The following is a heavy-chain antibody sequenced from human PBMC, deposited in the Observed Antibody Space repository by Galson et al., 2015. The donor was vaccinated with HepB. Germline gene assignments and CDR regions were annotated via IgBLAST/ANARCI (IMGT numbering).Heavy chain of an antibody. V-gene: IGHV1-2*06. CDR3: ARERSATSDG. Sequence: SVKVSCKASGYTFTSYGISWVRQAPGQGLEWMGRINPNSGGTNYAQKFQGRVTMTRDTSISTAYMELSRLRSDDTAVYYCARERSATSDGWGQGTLVTVSS. CDR1: GYTFTSYG. J-gene: IGHJ4*02. CDR2: INPNSGGT. D-gene: IGHD5-12*01.